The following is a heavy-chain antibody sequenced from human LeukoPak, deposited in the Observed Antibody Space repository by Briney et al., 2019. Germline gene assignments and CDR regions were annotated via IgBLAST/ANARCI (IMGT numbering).Heavy chain of an antibody. J-gene: IGHJ4*02. V-gene: IGHV1-2*02. CDR3: ARDWALCSGGSCYSALFDY. CDR1: GYTFTGYY. CDR2: INPNSGGT. Sequence: ASVKVSCKASGYTFTGYYMHWARQAPGQGLEWMGWINPNSGGTNYAQKFQGRVTMTRDTSISTAYMELSRLRSDDTAVYYCARDWALCSGGSCYSALFDYWGQGTLVTVSS. D-gene: IGHD2-15*01.